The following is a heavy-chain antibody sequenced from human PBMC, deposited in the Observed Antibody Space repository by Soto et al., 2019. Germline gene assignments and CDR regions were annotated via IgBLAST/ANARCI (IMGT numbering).Heavy chain of an antibody. J-gene: IGHJ6*02. V-gene: IGHV1-69*13. CDR3: ARDPLGEPYGVTYYYYYGMDV. Sequence: ASVKVSCKASGGTFSSYAISWVRQAPGQGLEWMGGIVPIFGTANYAQKFQGRVTITADESTSTAYMELSSLRSEDTAVYYCARDPLGEPYGVTYYYYYGMDVWGQGTTVTVSS. CDR2: IVPIFGTA. CDR1: GGTFSSYA. D-gene: IGHD4-17*01.